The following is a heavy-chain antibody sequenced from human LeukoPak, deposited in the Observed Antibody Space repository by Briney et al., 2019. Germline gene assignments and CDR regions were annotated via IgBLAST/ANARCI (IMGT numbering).Heavy chain of an antibody. V-gene: IGHV1-2*02. CDR1: GYTFTGYY. J-gene: IGHJ6*02. CDR2: INPNSGGT. Sequence: ASVKVSCKASGYTFTGYYMHWVRQAPGQGLEWMGWINPNSGGTNYAQKFQGRGTMTRDTSISTAYMELSRLRSDDTAVYYCARDWDYYYYGMDVWGQGPTVTVSS. D-gene: IGHD7-27*01. CDR3: ARDWDYYYYGMDV.